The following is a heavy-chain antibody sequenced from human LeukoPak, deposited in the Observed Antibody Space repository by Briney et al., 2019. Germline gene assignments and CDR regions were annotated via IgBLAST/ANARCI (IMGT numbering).Heavy chain of an antibody. CDR3: AKWGSAAGFDY. CDR2: VSYDGSNR. D-gene: IGHD6-13*01. CDR1: VFTFSLFG. Sequence: GGSLRLSYADSVFTFSLFGVHWVRQAPGKGLEWLALVSYDGSNRFYADSVKGRFTISRDNSKNTLHLQMNSLRAEDTAIYYCAKWGSAAGFDYWGLGTLVTVSS. J-gene: IGHJ4*02. V-gene: IGHV3-30*18.